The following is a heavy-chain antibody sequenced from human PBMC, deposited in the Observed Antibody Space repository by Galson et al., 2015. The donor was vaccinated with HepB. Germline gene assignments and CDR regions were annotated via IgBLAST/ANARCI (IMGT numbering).Heavy chain of an antibody. Sequence: SLRLSCAASGFTFSDYWMHWVRQAPGKGLVWVSRINSEGSNTIYADSVKGRFTISRDNAKNTVYLQMNSLRAEDTAVYYCARVGSGQAFDIWGQGTMVTVSS. V-gene: IGHV3-74*01. CDR3: ARVGSGQAFDI. D-gene: IGHD1-26*01. CDR1: GFTFSDYW. CDR2: INSEGSNT. J-gene: IGHJ3*02.